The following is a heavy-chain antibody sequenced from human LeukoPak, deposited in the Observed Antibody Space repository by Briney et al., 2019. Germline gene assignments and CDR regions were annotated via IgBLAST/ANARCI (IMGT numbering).Heavy chain of an antibody. V-gene: IGHV3-7*04. CDR2: IKGDGSET. CDR3: AWDRWVEVAATRVYSLYGVDV. J-gene: IGHJ6*02. CDR1: GFTFSSYW. Sequence: GGSLRLSCAASGFTFSSYWMSWVRQAPGKGLEWVANIKGDGSETSYVDSLKGRFTISRDNAKNSLYLQLNSLRAEDTALYYCAWDRWVEVAATRVYSLYGVDVWGQGTTVTVSS. D-gene: IGHD2-15*01.